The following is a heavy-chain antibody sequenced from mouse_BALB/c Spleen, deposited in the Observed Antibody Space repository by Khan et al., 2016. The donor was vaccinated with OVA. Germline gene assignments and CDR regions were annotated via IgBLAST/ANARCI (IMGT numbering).Heavy chain of an antibody. CDR3: ARDGSRYNYAMDY. V-gene: IGHV3-2*02. CDR2: ISSSGST. Sequence: EVELVESGPGLVKPSQSLSLTCTVTGYSITSDYAWNWIRQFPGNKLEWMGYISSSGSTNYNPALKSRISITRATSKNQFFLQLNFVTTEDTATYYCARDGSRYNYAMDYWGQGTSVTVSS. CDR1: GYSITSDYA. J-gene: IGHJ4*01. D-gene: IGHD2-3*01.